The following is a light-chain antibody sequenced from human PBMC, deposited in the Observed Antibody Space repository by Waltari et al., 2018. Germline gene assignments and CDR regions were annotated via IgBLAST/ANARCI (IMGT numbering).Light chain of an antibody. V-gene: IGKV3-15*01. CDR2: SAS. Sequence: EIVMTQSPATLSVSPGERATLSCRAIQSISTNLAWYQQKSGQAPRLLTHSASTRATGIPARFSGSGSGTEFTLTISSLQSEDSGVYYCQQYHNWPPWTFGQGTKVEIK. CDR1: QSISTN. CDR3: QQYHNWPPWT. J-gene: IGKJ1*01.